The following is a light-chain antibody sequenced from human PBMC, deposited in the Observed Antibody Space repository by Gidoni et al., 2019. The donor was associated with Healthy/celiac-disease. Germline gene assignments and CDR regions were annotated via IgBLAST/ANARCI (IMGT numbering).Light chain of an antibody. Sequence: DIVMTQSPDSLAVSLGERATINCKSSQSVLYSSNNKNYLAWYHQKPGQPPKLLIYWASTRESGVPDRFSGSGSGTDFTLTISSLQAEDVAVYYCQQYYTTLRTFGPGTKVDIK. J-gene: IGKJ3*01. V-gene: IGKV4-1*01. CDR2: WAS. CDR1: QSVLYSSNNKNY. CDR3: QQYYTTLRT.